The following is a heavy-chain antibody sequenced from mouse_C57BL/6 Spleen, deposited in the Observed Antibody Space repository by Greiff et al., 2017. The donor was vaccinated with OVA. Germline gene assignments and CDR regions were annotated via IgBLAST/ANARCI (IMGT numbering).Heavy chain of an antibody. D-gene: IGHD1-1*01. Sequence: QVQLQESGPGLVQPSQSLSITCTVSGFSLTSYGVHWVRQSPGKGLEWLGVIWSGGSTDYNAAFISRLSISKDNSNSQVFFKMNSLQADDTAIYYCARKTVVARDYAMDYWGQGTSVTVSS. J-gene: IGHJ4*01. CDR1: GFSLTSYG. CDR2: IWSGGST. V-gene: IGHV2-2*01. CDR3: ARKTVVARDYAMDY.